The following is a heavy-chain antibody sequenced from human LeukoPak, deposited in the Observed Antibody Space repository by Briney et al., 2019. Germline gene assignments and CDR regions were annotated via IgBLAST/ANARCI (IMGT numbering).Heavy chain of an antibody. CDR2: ISIDGSNK. CDR3: AKDPRSGYDSSLP. J-gene: IGHJ5*02. D-gene: IGHD5-12*01. Sequence: PGGSLRLSCAASGFTFSSYGMNWVRQAPGKGLAWVAHISIDGSNKYYADSVKGRFTISRDNSKNTLYLQMNSLRAEDTAVYYCAKDPRSGYDSSLPWGQGTLVTVSS. V-gene: IGHV3-30*18. CDR1: GFTFSSYG.